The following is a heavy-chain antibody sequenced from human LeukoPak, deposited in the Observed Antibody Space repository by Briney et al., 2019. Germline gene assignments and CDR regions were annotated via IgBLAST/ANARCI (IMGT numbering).Heavy chain of an antibody. J-gene: IGHJ4*02. D-gene: IGHD4-17*01. Sequence: SGESLKISCKGSGYSFTSYWIGWVRQMPGKGLEWMGIIYPGDSDTRYSPSFQGQVTISADKSISTAYLQWSSLKASDIAMYYCARREPGDYGSYYFDYWGQGTLVTVSS. CDR1: GYSFTSYW. CDR2: IYPGDSDT. V-gene: IGHV5-51*01. CDR3: ARREPGDYGSYYFDY.